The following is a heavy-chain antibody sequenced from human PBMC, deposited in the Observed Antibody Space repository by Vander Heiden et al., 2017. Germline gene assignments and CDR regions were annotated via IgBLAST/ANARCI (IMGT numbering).Heavy chain of an antibody. V-gene: IGHV3-74*01. D-gene: IGHD3-16*02. J-gene: IGHJ6*02. CDR2: INSDGSST. CDR3: ARVNYDYVWGSYRQKSYYYYGMDV. CDR1: GFPFSSYW. Sequence: EVQLVESGGGLVQPGGSLRLSCAASGFPFSSYWMHWVRQAPGKGRVWVSRINSDGSSTSYADSVKGRFTISRDNAKNTLYLQMNSLRAEDTAVYYCARVNYDYVWGSYRQKSYYYYGMDVWGQGTTVTVSS.